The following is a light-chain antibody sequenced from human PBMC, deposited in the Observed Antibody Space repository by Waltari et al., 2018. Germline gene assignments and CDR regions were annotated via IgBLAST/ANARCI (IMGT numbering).Light chain of an antibody. Sequence: QLVLTQSPSASASPGASVKLTCTLSSGHSSNVIAWHQQQPEKGPRFLMKVNSDGSHSKGDEIPDRFSGSSSGAERYLTISSLQSEDEADYYCQTGGHGTWVFGGGTKLTVL. CDR2: VNSDGSH. CDR1: SGHSSNV. V-gene: IGLV4-69*02. J-gene: IGLJ3*02. CDR3: QTGGHGTWV.